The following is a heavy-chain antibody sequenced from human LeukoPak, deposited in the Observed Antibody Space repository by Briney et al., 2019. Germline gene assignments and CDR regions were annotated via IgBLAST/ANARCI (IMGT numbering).Heavy chain of an antibody. V-gene: IGHV2-70*01. D-gene: IGHD3-10*01. CDR2: IDWDDDK. J-gene: IGHJ4*02. CDR3: VGGYGSGRRPFDY. CDR1: GFSLSTSGLC. Sequence: SGPALVKPTQTLTLTCTFSGFSLSTSGLCVSWIRQPPAKPFEWLALIDWDDDKYYSTSLKTRLTISKDTSKNQVVLTMTNMDPVDTATYYCVGGYGSGRRPFDYWGQGSLVTVSS.